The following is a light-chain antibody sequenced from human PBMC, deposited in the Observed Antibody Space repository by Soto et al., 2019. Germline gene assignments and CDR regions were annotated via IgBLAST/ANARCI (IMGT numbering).Light chain of an antibody. V-gene: IGKV3-20*01. CDR1: QSVSSNY. Sequence: EIVLTQSPGTLSLSPGERATLSCRASQSVSSNYFAWYQQKPGQAPRLLIHGASRRATGIPARFSGSGSGTDFTLTISRLEPEDFAVYYCQQYGSSLSLTFGQGTRLEIK. CDR3: QQYGSSLSLT. CDR2: GAS. J-gene: IGKJ5*01.